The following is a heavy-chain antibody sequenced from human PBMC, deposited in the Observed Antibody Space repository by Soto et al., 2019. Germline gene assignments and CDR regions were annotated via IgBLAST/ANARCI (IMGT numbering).Heavy chain of an antibody. CDR2: INHSGST. V-gene: IGHV4-34*01. D-gene: IGHD4-17*01. CDR3: AGTQMTTVTSFDF. Sequence: SETLSLTCAVYGGSFSGYYWSWIRQPPGKGLEWIGEINHSGSTNYNPSLKSRVTISVDTSKNQFSLKLSSVTAADTAMYYCAGTQMTTVTSFDFWGQGTLVTVS. CDR1: GGSFSGYY. J-gene: IGHJ4*02.